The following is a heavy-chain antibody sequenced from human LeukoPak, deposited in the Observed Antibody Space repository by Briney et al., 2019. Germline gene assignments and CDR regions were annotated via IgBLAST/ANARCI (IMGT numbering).Heavy chain of an antibody. CDR2: IYYSGST. CDR1: GXSISSYY. Sequence: PSEALSLTCTVSGXSISSYYWSWIRQPPGKGLEWIGYIYYSGSTNYNPSLKSRVTISVDTSKNQFSLKLSSVTAADTAVYYCASPRGSGYAFDIWGQGTMVTVSS. CDR3: ASPRGSGYAFDI. J-gene: IGHJ3*02. V-gene: IGHV4-59*08. D-gene: IGHD3-22*01.